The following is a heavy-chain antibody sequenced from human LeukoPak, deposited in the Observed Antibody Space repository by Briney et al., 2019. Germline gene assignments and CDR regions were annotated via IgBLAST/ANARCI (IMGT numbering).Heavy chain of an antibody. D-gene: IGHD6-6*01. CDR1: GFTFSSYE. J-gene: IGHJ4*02. V-gene: IGHV3-48*03. Sequence: PGGSLRLSCAASGFTFSSYEMNWVRQAPGKGLEWVSYISSSGSYIYYADSVKGRFTISRDNAKNSLYLQMNSLRAEDTAVYYCAREIIGSSSLPDYWGQGTLVTVSS. CDR2: ISSSGSYI. CDR3: AREIIGSSSLPDY.